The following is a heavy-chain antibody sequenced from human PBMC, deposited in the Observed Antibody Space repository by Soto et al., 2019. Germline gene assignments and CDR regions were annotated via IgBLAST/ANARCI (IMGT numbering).Heavy chain of an antibody. Sequence: SETLSLTCTVSGGSISSGDYYWSWIRQPPGKGLEWIGYIYYSGSTSYNPSLKSRVTISVDTSKNQFSLNLSSVTAADTAVYYCARYNYYDSTSYHNWFDPWGQGALVTVSS. CDR2: IYYSGST. V-gene: IGHV4-30-4*01. CDR3: ARYNYYDSTSYHNWFDP. CDR1: GGSISSGDYY. J-gene: IGHJ5*02. D-gene: IGHD3-22*01.